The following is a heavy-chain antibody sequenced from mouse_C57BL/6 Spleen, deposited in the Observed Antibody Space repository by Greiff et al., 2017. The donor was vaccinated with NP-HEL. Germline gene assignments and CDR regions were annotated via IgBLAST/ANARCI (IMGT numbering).Heavy chain of an antibody. CDR2: ILPGSGST. V-gene: IGHV1-9*01. CDR3: ATRRFGDYYAMDY. Sequence: QVHVKQSGTELVKPGASVKLSCKASGYTFTSYWMHWVKQRPGQGLEWIGEILPGSGSTNYNEKFKGKATFTADTSSNTAYMQLSSLTTEDSAIYYCATRRFGDYYAMDYWGQGTSVTVSS. CDR1: GYTFTSYW. J-gene: IGHJ4*01.